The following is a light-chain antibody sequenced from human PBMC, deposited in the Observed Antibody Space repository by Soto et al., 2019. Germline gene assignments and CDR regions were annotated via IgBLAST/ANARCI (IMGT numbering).Light chain of an antibody. CDR3: QQYGDWPPET. CDR2: GAS. J-gene: IGKJ2*01. CDR1: QSVSRN. Sequence: EVVLTQSPATLSVSQGVRATLSCRASQSVSRNLAWSQQKPGQAPRLLIYGASTRATGVPARFSGSGSATEFTLSISSLQSEDVAVYYCQQYGDWPPETFGQGTKLEI. V-gene: IGKV3-15*01.